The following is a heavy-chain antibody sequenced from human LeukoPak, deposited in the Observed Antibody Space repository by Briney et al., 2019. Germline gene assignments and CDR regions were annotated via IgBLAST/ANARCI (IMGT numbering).Heavy chain of an antibody. CDR2: ISYDGSNK. V-gene: IGHV3-30-3*01. J-gene: IGHJ4*02. CDR3: ARVSRAAGPDY. D-gene: IGHD6-13*01. CDR1: GFTFSSYA. Sequence: GGSLRLSCAASGFTFSSYAMHWVRQAPGKGLEWVAVISYDGSNKYYADSVKGRFTISRDNSKNTLYLQMNSLRAEDTAVYYCARVSRAAGPDYWGQGTLVTVSS.